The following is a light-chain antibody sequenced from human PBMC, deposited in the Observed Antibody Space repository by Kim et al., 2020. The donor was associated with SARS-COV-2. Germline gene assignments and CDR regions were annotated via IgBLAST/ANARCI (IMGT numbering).Light chain of an antibody. CDR2: AAS. V-gene: IGKV1-12*01. CDR3: QQANSFPRT. CDR1: QAIRSW. J-gene: IGKJ1*01. Sequence: ASVGERDTITCRASQAIRSWLAWYQQKPGKAPKLLIYAASSLQSGVPSRFSGSGSGTDFTLTISSLQPEDFATYYCQQANSFPRTFGQGTKVDIK.